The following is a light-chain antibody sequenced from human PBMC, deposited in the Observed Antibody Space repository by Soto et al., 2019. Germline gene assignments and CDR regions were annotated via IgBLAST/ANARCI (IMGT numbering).Light chain of an antibody. CDR2: GAS. Sequence: EIVLTQSPGALSLSPGESASLSCRASQSVSNNYLAWYQQKPGQAPRLLIFGASSRATGIPDRFSGSGSGTDFTLIISRLEPEDFAVYYCQQYGRSPTTFGPGTRLEIK. CDR3: QQYGRSPTT. CDR1: QSVSNNY. V-gene: IGKV3-20*01. J-gene: IGKJ5*01.